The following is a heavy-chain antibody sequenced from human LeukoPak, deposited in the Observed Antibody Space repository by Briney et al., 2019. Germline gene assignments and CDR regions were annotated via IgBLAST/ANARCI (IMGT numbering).Heavy chain of an antibody. CDR2: IYTSGST. V-gene: IGHV4-61*02. CDR3: ARDRIAVAGTVSFDY. J-gene: IGHJ4*02. D-gene: IGHD6-19*01. Sequence: SETLSLTCTVSGGSISSGSYYGSWSRQPGGKGLEWIGRIYTSGSTNYNPSLKSRVTISVDTSKNQFSLKLSSVTAADTAVYYLARDRIAVAGTVSFDYWGQGTLVTVSS. CDR1: GGSISSGSYY.